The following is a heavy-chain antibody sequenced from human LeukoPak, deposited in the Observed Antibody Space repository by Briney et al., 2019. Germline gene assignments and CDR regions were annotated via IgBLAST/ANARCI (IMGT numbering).Heavy chain of an antibody. D-gene: IGHD3-10*01. CDR2: IYSSGST. CDR3: ARDLPTMVRGVIIENWFDP. CDR1: GGSISSSNYY. J-gene: IGHJ5*02. V-gene: IGHV4-39*07. Sequence: SETLSLTCTVSGGSISSSNYYWGWIRQPPGKGLEWIGSIYSSGSTYYNPSLKSRVTMSVDTSKNQFSLKLSSVTAADTAVYYCARDLPTMVRGVIIENWFDPWGQGTLVTVSS.